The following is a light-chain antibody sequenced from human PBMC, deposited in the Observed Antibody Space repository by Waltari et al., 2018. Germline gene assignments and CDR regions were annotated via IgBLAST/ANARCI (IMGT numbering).Light chain of an antibody. CDR3: QHYEGWPPSYT. V-gene: IGKV3-15*01. CDR1: QNVRSN. Sequence: IVMTQSPATLSVSPGERATLSCRASQNVRSNLAWYQQTPGQAPRLLIYGASTRATDVPARFGGSGFGTEFTLTISSLQSEDFAVYYCQHYEGWPPSYTFGQGTKVEI. J-gene: IGKJ2*01. CDR2: GAS.